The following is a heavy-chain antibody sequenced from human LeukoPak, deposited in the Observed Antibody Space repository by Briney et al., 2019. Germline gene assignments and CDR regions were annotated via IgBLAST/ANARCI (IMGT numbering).Heavy chain of an antibody. CDR3: ARLTNYGSGNYYNDY. V-gene: IGHV4-59*13. Sequence: SETLSLTCTVSGGSISSYYWSWIRQPPGKGLEWIGYIHYSGSTSYNPSLRSRVTISVDTSKNQFFLKLSSVTAADTAVYYCARLTNYGSGNYYNDYWGQGTLVTVSS. J-gene: IGHJ4*02. D-gene: IGHD3-10*01. CDR2: IHYSGST. CDR1: GGSISSYY.